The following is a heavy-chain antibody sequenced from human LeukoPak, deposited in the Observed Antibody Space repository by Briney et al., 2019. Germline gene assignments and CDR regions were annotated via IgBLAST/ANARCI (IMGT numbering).Heavy chain of an antibody. CDR1: GFTFDDYA. CDR3: AKDIRDYDFWSGYFDY. CDR2: ISGDGGST. Sequence: GGSLRLSCAASGFTFDDYAMHCVRQAPGKGLEWVSLISGDGGSTYYADSVKGRFTISRDNSKNSLYLQMNSLRTEDTALYYCAKDIRDYDFWSGYFDYWGQGTLVTVSS. V-gene: IGHV3-43*02. D-gene: IGHD3-3*01. J-gene: IGHJ4*02.